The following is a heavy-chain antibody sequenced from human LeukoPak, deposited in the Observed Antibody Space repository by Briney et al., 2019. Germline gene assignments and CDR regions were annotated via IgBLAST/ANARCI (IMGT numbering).Heavy chain of an antibody. CDR3: ARGLAWDQGVGQGYYFDY. CDR2: ISWNSGSI. D-gene: IGHD1-26*01. CDR1: GFTFDDYA. J-gene: IGHJ4*02. V-gene: IGHV3-9*01. Sequence: GRYLRLSCAASGFTFDDYARHWVRQAPGKGLEWVSGISWNSGSIGYAYSVKVRFTISRDNANNSLYLQMNSLRAEDTALYYCARGLAWDQGVGQGYYFDYWGQGTLVTVSS.